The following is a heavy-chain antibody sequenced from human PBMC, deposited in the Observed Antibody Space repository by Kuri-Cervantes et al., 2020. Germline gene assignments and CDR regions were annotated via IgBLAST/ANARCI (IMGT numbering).Heavy chain of an antibody. CDR3: ARVELSPYYYYYYGMDV. Sequence: GESLKISCAASGFTFSSFWMHWVRQAPGKGLVWVSRINSDGSTTNYADSVRGRFTISRDSAKNTLYLQMNSLRAEDTAVYYCARVELSPYYYYYYGMDVWGQGTTVTVSS. CDR2: INSDGSTT. J-gene: IGHJ6*02. V-gene: IGHV3-74*01. CDR1: GFTFSSFW. D-gene: IGHD1-26*01.